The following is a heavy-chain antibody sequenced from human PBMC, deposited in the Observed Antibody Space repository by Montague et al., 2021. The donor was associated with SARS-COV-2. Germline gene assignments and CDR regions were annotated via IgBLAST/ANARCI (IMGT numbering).Heavy chain of an antibody. Sequence: SETLSLTCAVSGGSISSSNWWSWVRQPPGKGLEWIGEIYHSGSTNYNSPLKSRVTISVDKSKNQFSLKLSSVTAADTAVYYCARGRGSSGWSDAFDVWGQGTMVTVSS. CDR2: IYHSGST. V-gene: IGHV4-4*02. D-gene: IGHD6-19*01. J-gene: IGHJ3*01. CDR1: GGSISSSNW. CDR3: ARGRGSSGWSDAFDV.